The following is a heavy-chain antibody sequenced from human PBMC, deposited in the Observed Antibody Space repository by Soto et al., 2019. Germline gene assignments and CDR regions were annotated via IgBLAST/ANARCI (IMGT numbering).Heavy chain of an antibody. V-gene: IGHV3-23*01. CDR2: ISSGGTST. CDR1: GFAFSTYA. J-gene: IGHJ6*02. D-gene: IGHD3-22*01. CDR3: ARRMYYYDSSGYYSGYYYYGMDV. Sequence: LSLSCAASGFAFSTYAMSWVRQAPGKGLEWVSAISSGGTSTYYADSVKGRFTISRDNAKNSLYLQMNSLRAEDTAVYYCARRMYYYDSSGYYSGYYYYGMDVWGQGTKVTVSS.